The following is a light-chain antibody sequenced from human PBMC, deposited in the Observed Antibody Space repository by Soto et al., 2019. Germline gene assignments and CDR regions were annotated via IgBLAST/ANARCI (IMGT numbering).Light chain of an antibody. V-gene: IGLV2-23*02. J-gene: IGLJ1*01. CDR2: EDN. CDR1: SSDVGTYNL. CDR3: CSYATINTFV. Sequence: QSVLTQPPSMSGSPGQSITISYTGTSSDVGTYNLVSWYQQHPGKAPKLLISEDNKRPSGVSNRFSGSKSGNTASLSISGLQAEDEADYYCCSYATINTFVFGTGTKATVL.